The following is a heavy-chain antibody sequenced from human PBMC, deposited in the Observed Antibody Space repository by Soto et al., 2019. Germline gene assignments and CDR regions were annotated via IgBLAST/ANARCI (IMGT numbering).Heavy chain of an antibody. Sequence: XASLKISCKGCGYSFTSYWISWVRQMPGKGLEWMGRIDPSDSYTNYSPSFQGHVTISADKSISTAYLQWSSLKASDTAMYYCARLEGITGKFMDVWGQGTTVTVSS. V-gene: IGHV5-10-1*01. D-gene: IGHD1-20*01. J-gene: IGHJ6*02. CDR2: IDPSDSYT. CDR3: ARLEGITGKFMDV. CDR1: GYSFTSYW.